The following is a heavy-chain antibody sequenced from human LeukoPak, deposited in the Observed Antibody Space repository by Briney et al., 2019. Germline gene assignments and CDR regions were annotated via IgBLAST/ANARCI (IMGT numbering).Heavy chain of an antibody. CDR1: GFTFSSYG. V-gene: IGHV3-30*18. CDR3: AKDMGAAAGTPLDY. J-gene: IGHJ4*02. D-gene: IGHD6-13*01. CDR2: ISYDGSNK. Sequence: GRSLRLSCAASGFTFSSYGMHWVRQAPGKGLEWVAVISYDGSNKYYADSEKGRFTISRDNSKNTLYLQMNSLRAEDTAVYYCAKDMGAAAGTPLDYWGQGTLVTVSS.